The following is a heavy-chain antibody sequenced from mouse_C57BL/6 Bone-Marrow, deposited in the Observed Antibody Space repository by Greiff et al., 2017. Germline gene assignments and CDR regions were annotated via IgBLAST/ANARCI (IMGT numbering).Heavy chain of an antibody. J-gene: IGHJ4*01. V-gene: IGHV1-81*01. CDR2: IYPRSGNT. Sequence: QVQLQQSGAELARPGASVQLSCKASGYTFTSYGISWVKQRTGQGLEWIGEIYPRSGNTYYNEKFKGKATLTADKSSSTAYMERRSLTSEDSAVYFCARGEASYYYGSKGMDYWGQGTSVTVSS. CDR3: ARGEASYYYGSKGMDY. CDR1: GYTFTSYG. D-gene: IGHD1-1*01.